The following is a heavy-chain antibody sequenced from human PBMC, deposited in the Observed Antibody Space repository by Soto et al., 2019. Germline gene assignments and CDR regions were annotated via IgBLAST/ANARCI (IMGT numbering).Heavy chain of an antibody. CDR1: GFTFSSYG. V-gene: IGHV3-33*01. J-gene: IGHJ4*02. CDR3: ARASFSGPDTFGGVIVEYYFDY. Sequence: GGSLRLSCAASGFTFSSYGMHWVRQAPGKGLEWVAVIWYDGSNKYYADSVKGRFTISRDNSKNTLYLQMNSLGAEDTAVYYCARASFSGPDTFGGVIVEYYFDYWGQGTLVTVSS. CDR2: IWYDGSNK. D-gene: IGHD3-16*02.